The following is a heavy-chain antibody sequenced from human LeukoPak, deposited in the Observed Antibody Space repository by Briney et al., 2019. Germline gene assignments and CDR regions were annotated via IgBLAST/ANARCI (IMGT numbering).Heavy chain of an antibody. CDR2: IKTDGTTK. D-gene: IGHD3-10*01. CDR3: AKDLRPIRGFYYYGMDV. Sequence: GESLRLSCTGSGFIFSTYWMHWVRQAPGKGLVWVSRIKTDGTTKYYADSVKGRFAVSRDNSKNTLYLQMNSLRAEDTAVYYCAKDLRPIRGFYYYGMDVWGQGTTVTVSS. CDR1: GFIFSTYW. J-gene: IGHJ6*02. V-gene: IGHV3-74*01.